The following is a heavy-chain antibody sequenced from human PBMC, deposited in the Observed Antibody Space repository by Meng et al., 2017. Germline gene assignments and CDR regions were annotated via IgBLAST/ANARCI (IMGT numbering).Heavy chain of an antibody. Sequence: VQLQQWGAGLLKPSETLSLTCAVYGGSFSGYYWSWIRQPPGKGLEWIGEINHSGSTNYNPSLKSRVTISVDTSKNQFSLKLSSVTAADTAVYYCARGSMFGATVTKIDYWGQGTLVTVSS. CDR3: ARGSMFGATVTKIDY. CDR1: GGSFSGYY. V-gene: IGHV4-34*01. D-gene: IGHD4-17*01. J-gene: IGHJ4*02. CDR2: INHSGST.